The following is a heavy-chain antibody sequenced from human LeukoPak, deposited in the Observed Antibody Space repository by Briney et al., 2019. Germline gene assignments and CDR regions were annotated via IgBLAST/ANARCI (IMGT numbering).Heavy chain of an antibody. CDR3: ARGRLLPYYFDY. V-gene: IGHV3-48*01. Sequence: GGSLRLSCAASGFTFSSYSMNWVRQAPGKGLEWVSYISSSSNTIYYADSVKGRFTISRDNAKNSLYLQMNSLRAEDTAVYYCARGRLLPYYFDYWGQGTLVTVSS. CDR2: ISSSSNTI. CDR1: GFTFSSYS. J-gene: IGHJ4*02. D-gene: IGHD2-21*01.